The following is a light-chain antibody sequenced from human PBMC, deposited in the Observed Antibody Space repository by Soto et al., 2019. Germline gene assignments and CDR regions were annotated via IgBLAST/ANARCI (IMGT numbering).Light chain of an antibody. Sequence: EIVLTQSPATLSSFPGDRVTLSCRASQAVNTRLAWYQHKPGQAPRLLIYLTSKSAAGIPARFSGSGSGTDFTLTISDVEPEDFAVYYWHQRQSWPRTFGQGTKVDIK. CDR3: HQRQSWPRT. V-gene: IGKV3-11*01. CDR2: LTS. CDR1: QAVNTR. J-gene: IGKJ1*01.